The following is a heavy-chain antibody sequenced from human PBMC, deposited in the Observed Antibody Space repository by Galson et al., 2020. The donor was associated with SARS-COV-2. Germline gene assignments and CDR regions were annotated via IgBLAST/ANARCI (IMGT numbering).Heavy chain of an antibody. CDR1: GGSISSSSYY. J-gene: IGHJ4*02. V-gene: IGHV4-39*01. CDR3: ARHSYKGIAVAVDY. D-gene: IGHD6-19*01. CDR2: IYYSGST. Sequence: SETLSLTCTVSGGSISSSSYYWGWIRQPLGKGLEWIGSIYYSGSTYYNPSLKSRVTISVDTSKNQFSLKLSSVTAADTAVYYCARHSYKGIAVAVDYWGQGTLVTVSS.